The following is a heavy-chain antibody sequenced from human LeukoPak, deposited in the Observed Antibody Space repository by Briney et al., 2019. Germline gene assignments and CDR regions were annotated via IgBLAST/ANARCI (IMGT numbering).Heavy chain of an antibody. CDR2: IYHSGST. Sequence: SETLSLTCTVSGGSISSSSYYWGWIRQPPGKGLERIGSIYHSGSTYYNPSLKSRVTISVDTSKNQFSLKLSSVTAADTAVYYCARLRWNYHDAFDIWGQGTMVTVSS. CDR1: GGSISSSSYY. V-gene: IGHV4-39*07. D-gene: IGHD4-23*01. J-gene: IGHJ3*02. CDR3: ARLRWNYHDAFDI.